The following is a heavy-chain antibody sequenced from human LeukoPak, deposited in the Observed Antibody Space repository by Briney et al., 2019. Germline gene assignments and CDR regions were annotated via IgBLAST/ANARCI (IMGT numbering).Heavy chain of an antibody. V-gene: IGHV1-18*01. CDR2: ISAYNGNT. Sequence: SVKVSCKXSGYTFTSYGISWVRQAPGQGLEWMGWISAYNGNTNYAQKLQGRVTMTTDTSTSTAYMELRSLRSDDTAVYYCARNYYGSGSYRLDYWGQGTLVTVSS. CDR3: ARNYYGSGSYRLDY. CDR1: GYTFTSYG. D-gene: IGHD3-10*01. J-gene: IGHJ4*02.